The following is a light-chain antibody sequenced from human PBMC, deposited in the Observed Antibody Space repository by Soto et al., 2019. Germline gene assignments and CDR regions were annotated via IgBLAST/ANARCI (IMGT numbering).Light chain of an antibody. J-gene: IGKJ1*01. Sequence: EIVLTQSPATLSLSPGERATLSCRASQTISSYLLWYQQKPGQAPRLLIYGASTRATGIPVRFSGSGSGTEFALTISSLQSEDSAVYYCQQYHDWPWTFGRGTKVDIK. V-gene: IGKV3-15*01. CDR3: QQYHDWPWT. CDR1: QTISSY. CDR2: GAS.